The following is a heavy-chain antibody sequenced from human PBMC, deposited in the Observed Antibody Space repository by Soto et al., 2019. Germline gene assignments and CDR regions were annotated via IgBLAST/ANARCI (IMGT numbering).Heavy chain of an antibody. V-gene: IGHV3-30*18. J-gene: IGHJ4*02. CDR2: ISYDGSNK. Sequence: QVQLVESGGGVVQPGRSLRLSCAASGFTFSSYGMHWVRQAPGKGLEWVAVISYDGSNKYYADSVKGRFTISRDNSKNTLDLQMNSLRAEDTAVYYCAKEPFVHYPPLDYWGQGTLVTVSS. CDR3: AKEPFVHYPPLDY. D-gene: IGHD6-6*01. CDR1: GFTFSSYG.